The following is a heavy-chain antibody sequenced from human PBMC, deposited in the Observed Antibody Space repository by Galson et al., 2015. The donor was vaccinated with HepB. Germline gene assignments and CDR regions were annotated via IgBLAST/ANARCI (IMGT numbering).Heavy chain of an antibody. CDR1: GFTFSDYY. CDR3: ARVADADYGDHSHFDY. J-gene: IGHJ4*02. V-gene: IGHV3-11*06. D-gene: IGHD4-17*01. CDR2: ISSSSTYT. Sequence: SLRLSCAASGFTFSDYYMSWIRQAPGKGLEWVSYISSSSTYTNYADSVKGRFTISRDNAKKSLHLQINSLRAEDTAVYYCARVADADYGDHSHFDYWGQGTLVTVSS.